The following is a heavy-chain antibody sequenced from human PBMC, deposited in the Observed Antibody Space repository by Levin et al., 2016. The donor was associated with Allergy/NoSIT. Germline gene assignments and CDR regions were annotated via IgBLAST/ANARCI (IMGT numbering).Heavy chain of an antibody. CDR1: GFTFSSYG. Sequence: GESLKISCAASGFTFSSYGMHWVRQAPGKGLEWVAVISYDGSNKYYADSVKGRFTISRDNSKNTLYLQMNSLRAEDTAVYYCAKVGDYWGQGTLVTVSS. CDR3: AKVGDY. V-gene: IGHV3-30*18. CDR2: ISYDGSNK. J-gene: IGHJ4*02.